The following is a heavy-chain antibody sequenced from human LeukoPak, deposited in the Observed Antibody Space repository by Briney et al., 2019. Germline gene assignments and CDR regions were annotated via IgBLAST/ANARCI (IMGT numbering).Heavy chain of an antibody. CDR3: ARDYYDSSGSSWFDP. J-gene: IGHJ5*02. Sequence: PGGSLRLSCAASGFTFSRYSMNWVRQAPGKGLEWVSSISSGSSFMYYADSVKGRFTVSRDNAKNSLYLQMNSLRAKDTALYYCARDYYDSSGSSWFDPWGQGTLVTVSS. CDR2: ISSGSSFM. D-gene: IGHD3-22*01. V-gene: IGHV3-21*01. CDR1: GFTFSRYS.